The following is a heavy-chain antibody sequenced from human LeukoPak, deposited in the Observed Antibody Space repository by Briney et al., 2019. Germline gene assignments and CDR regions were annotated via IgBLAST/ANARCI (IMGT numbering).Heavy chain of an antibody. CDR1: GFTFSDYY. D-gene: IGHD3-10*01. CDR3: ARGSGSYYKEDY. V-gene: IGHV3-11*01. CDR2: ISSSGITI. J-gene: IGHJ4*02. Sequence: PGGSLRLSCATSGFTFSDYYMSWIRQAPGKGLEWVSYISSSGITIHYADSVKGRFTISRDNARNSLYLQMNSLRAEDTAVYYCARGSGSYYKEDYWGQGTLVTVSS.